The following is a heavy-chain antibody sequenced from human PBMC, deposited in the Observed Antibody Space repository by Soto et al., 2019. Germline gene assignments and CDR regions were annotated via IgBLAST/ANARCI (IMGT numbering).Heavy chain of an antibody. CDR3: ARDGYSSAFDY. CDR1: GFTFSRHS. D-gene: IGHD6-25*01. Sequence: GGSLRLSCAASGFTFSRHSLNWVRQAPGKGLEWVSSISTTSSYIYYADSVKGRFTISRDNAKNSLYLQMDSLRAEDTAVYYYARDGYSSAFDYWGQGTLLTVSS. V-gene: IGHV3-21*01. CDR2: ISTTSSYI. J-gene: IGHJ4*02.